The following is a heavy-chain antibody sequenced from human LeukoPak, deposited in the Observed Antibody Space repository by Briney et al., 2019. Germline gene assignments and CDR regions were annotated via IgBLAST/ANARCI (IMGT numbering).Heavy chain of an antibody. CDR2: IYYSGST. V-gene: IGHV4-59*01. D-gene: IGHD3-10*01. J-gene: IGHJ3*02. CDR3: AREGITEGAFDI. CDR1: GGSISSYY. Sequence: SETLYLTCTVSGGSISSYYWSWIRQPPGKGLEWIGYIYYSGSTNYNPSLKSRVTISVDTSKNQFSLKLSSVTAADTAVYYCAREGITEGAFDIWGQGTMVTVSS.